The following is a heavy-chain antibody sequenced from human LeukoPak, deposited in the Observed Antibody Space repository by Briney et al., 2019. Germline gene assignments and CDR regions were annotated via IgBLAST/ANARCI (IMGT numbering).Heavy chain of an antibody. D-gene: IGHD5-18*01. CDR3: AKTLRRYSPDY. J-gene: IGHJ4*02. V-gene: IGHV1-18*01. CDR1: GYTFTSYG. Sequence: ASVKVSCKASGYTFTSYGFSWVRQAPGQGLEWMGWINSYNGNTIYAQKFLGRVTMTTDTSTSTAYMELGNLRSDDTAMYYCAKTLRRYSPDYWGQGTLVTVSS. CDR2: INSYNGNT.